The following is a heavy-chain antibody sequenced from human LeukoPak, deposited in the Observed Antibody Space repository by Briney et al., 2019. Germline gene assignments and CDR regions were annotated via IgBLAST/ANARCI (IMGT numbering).Heavy chain of an antibody. CDR1: GFTFSSYA. CDR3: AKVILDY. Sequence: GGSLRLSCATSGFTFSSYAMTWVRQAPGEGLEWVSSISSSGGTTWYADSVKGRFTISRDKSKNTLYLQMNSLRAEDTAVYYCAKVILDYWGQRTLVTVSS. V-gene: IGHV3-23*01. CDR2: ISSSGGTT. D-gene: IGHD2-21*01. J-gene: IGHJ4*02.